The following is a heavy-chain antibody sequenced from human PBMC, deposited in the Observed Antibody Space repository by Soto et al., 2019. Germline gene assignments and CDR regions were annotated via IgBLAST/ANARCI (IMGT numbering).Heavy chain of an antibody. CDR2: IHHSGST. V-gene: IGHV4-59*01. CDR1: GTSISRAY. J-gene: IGHJ3*02. Sequence: SETLSLTCTVSGTSISRAYWSWIRQPPGKGLESIGYIHHSGSTNYNPSLKSRVTISIDTSKNQFSLKLTSLTAADTAVYYCARFGHSDYGGDVFDIWGQGTMVTVSS. CDR3: ARFGHSDYGGDVFDI. D-gene: IGHD4-17*01.